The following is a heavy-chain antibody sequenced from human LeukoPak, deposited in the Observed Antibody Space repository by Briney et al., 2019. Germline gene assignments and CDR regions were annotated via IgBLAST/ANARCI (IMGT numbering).Heavy chain of an antibody. CDR3: ARDLGSSGFDWAP. CDR1: GYSIRSGYY. J-gene: IGHJ5*02. Sequence: SETLSLTCSVSGYSIRSGYYWGWIRQPPGKRLEWVGSVYSSGTTYYNLTLKPRVTISVDTSKNQFSLNLTSVTAADAAVYYCARDLGSSGFDWAPWGQGTLVTVSS. D-gene: IGHD5-12*01. CDR2: VYSSGTT. V-gene: IGHV4-38-2*02.